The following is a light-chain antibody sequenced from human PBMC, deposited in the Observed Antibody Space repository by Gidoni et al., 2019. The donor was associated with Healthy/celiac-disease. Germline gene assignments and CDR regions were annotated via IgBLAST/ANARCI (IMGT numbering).Light chain of an antibody. V-gene: IGKV1-33*01. CDR1: QDISNY. Sequence: DIQMTQSPSSLSASVGDRVTITCQASQDISNYLHWYQQKPGKAPKLLIYDASNLETGVPSRFSGSGSGTEFTFTISSLQPEDIATYYCQQYDNLPYTFGQGTKLEIK. J-gene: IGKJ2*01. CDR2: DAS. CDR3: QQYDNLPYT.